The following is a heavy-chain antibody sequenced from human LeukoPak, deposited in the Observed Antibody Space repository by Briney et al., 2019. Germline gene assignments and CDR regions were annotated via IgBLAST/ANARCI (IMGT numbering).Heavy chain of an antibody. CDR1: GFTFSSYW. Sequence: PGGSLRLSCSASGFTFSSYWMSWVRQAPGKGLEWVANIKQDGSEKYYVDSVKGRFTISRDNAKNSLYLQMNSLRAEDTAMYYCVKPYYYSSGSFNWGQGTPVTVSS. CDR3: VKPYYYSSGSFN. D-gene: IGHD3-10*01. CDR2: IKQDGSEK. J-gene: IGHJ4*02. V-gene: IGHV3-7*01.